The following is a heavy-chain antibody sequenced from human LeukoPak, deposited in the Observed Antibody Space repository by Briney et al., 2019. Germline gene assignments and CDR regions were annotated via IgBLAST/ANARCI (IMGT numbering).Heavy chain of an antibody. CDR1: GFSFSSHA. Sequence: PGGSLRLSCAASGFSFSSHAMHWVRQAPGKGLEYVAAINNDGGITYYARSVKGRFSISRDNSKNTLFLQMGGLSPDDTAVYYCARDSFGGSCSGGSCYSWFDPWGQGTPVTISS. CDR3: ARDSFGGSCSGGSCYSWFDP. V-gene: IGHV3-64*01. D-gene: IGHD2-15*01. J-gene: IGHJ5*02. CDR2: INNDGGIT.